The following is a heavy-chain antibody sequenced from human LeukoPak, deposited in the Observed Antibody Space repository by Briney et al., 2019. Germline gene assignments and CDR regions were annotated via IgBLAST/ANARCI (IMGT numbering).Heavy chain of an antibody. V-gene: IGHV3-21*01. D-gene: IGHD3/OR15-3a*01. CDR3: ARVAFGLYVMDV. Sequence: PGGSLRLSCAASGFSLGNYGMNWVRQAPGKGLEWVSSISSGSTYIYYADSVKGRFTISRDNAKNSLFLQVNSLRAEDTAVYYCARVAFGLYVMDVWGQGTTVTVSS. CDR2: ISSGSTYI. J-gene: IGHJ6*02. CDR1: GFSLGNYG.